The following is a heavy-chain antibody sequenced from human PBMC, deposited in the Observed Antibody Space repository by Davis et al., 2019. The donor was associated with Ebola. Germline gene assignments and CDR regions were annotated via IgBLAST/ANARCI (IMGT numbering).Heavy chain of an antibody. CDR3: ARAFGKYFSGGSCYTPCDY. CDR1: GFTFSSHS. Sequence: PGGSLRLSCAASGFTFSSHSMNWVRQAPGKGLEWVSYISSRSSNINYADSVKGRFNISRDNSKNKLYLQMNILRAEDTAVYYCARAFGKYFSGGSCYTPCDYWGQGTLVTVSS. CDR2: ISSRSSNI. D-gene: IGHD2-15*01. J-gene: IGHJ4*02. V-gene: IGHV3-48*01.